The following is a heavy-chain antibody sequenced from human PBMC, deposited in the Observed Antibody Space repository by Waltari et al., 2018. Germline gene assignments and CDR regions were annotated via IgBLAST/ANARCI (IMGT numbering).Heavy chain of an antibody. D-gene: IGHD6-19*01. CDR1: GFTFSSYS. J-gene: IGHJ4*02. Sequence: VQLVQSGAEVKTPGSSVKVSCAASGFTFSSYSMNWVRQAPGKGLEWVSYISSSSSTIYYADSVKGRFTISRDNAKNSLYLQMNSLRAEDTAVYYCARGGYSSGWGFDYWGQGTLVTVSS. CDR2: ISSSSSTI. V-gene: IGHV3-48*01. CDR3: ARGGYSSGWGFDY.